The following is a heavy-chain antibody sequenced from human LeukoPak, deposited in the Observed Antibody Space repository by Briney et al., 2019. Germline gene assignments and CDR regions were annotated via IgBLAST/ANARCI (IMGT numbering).Heavy chain of an antibody. Sequence: SETLSLTCTVSCGSISSSSYYWGWIRQPPGKGLEWIGSINYSGNTFYNPSLKSRVTISVDTSKNQFSLNLSSVTAAYTAVYYCARRPQSYIDVWGKGTTVTVSS. CDR2: INYSGNT. CDR3: ARRPQSYIDV. V-gene: IGHV4-39*01. J-gene: IGHJ6*03. CDR1: CGSISSSSYY.